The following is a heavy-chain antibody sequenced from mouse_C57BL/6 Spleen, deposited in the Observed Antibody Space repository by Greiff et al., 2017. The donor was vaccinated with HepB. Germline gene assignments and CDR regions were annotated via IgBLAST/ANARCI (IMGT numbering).Heavy chain of an antibody. J-gene: IGHJ4*01. Sequence: VHLVESGPGLVAPSQSLSITCTVSGFSLTSYGVHWVRQPPGKGLEWLVVIWSDGSTTYNSALKSRLSISKDNSKSQVFLKMNSLQTDDTAMYYCARHRDYYGSSYAMDYWGQGTSVTVSS. V-gene: IGHV2-6-1*01. D-gene: IGHD1-1*01. CDR2: IWSDGST. CDR1: GFSLTSYG. CDR3: ARHRDYYGSSYAMDY.